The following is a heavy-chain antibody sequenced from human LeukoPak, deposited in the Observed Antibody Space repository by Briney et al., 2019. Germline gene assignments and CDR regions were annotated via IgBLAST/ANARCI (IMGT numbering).Heavy chain of an antibody. V-gene: IGHV1-69*13. J-gene: IGHJ6*04. CDR2: IIPIFGTA. Sequence: SVKVSCKASGGTFSSYAISWVRQAPGQGLGWMGGIIPIFGTANYAQKFQGRVTITADESTSTAYMELSSLRSEDTAVYYCARYWFGELSLGMDVWGKGTTVTVSS. D-gene: IGHD3-10*01. CDR1: GGTFSSYA. CDR3: ARYWFGELSLGMDV.